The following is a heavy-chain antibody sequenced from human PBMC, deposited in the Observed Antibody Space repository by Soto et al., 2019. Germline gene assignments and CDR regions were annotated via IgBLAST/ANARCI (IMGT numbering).Heavy chain of an antibody. Sequence: ASVKVSCKASGYTFTSYYMHWVRQAPGQGLEWMGIINPSGGSTSYAQKFQGRVTMTRDTSTSTVYMELSSLRSEDTAVYYCARDRAHYDSGGYYFEGFDYWGQGTLVTVSS. V-gene: IGHV1-46*03. CDR1: GYTFTSYY. D-gene: IGHD3-22*01. CDR2: INPSGGST. CDR3: ARDRAHYDSGGYYFEGFDY. J-gene: IGHJ4*02.